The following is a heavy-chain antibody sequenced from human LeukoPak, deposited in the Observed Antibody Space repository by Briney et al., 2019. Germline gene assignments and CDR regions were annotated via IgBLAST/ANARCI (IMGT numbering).Heavy chain of an antibody. V-gene: IGHV3-64*02. CDR3: ARERAGYYLDV. J-gene: IGHJ6*04. Sequence: GGSLRLSCAASGFTFSPYTMHWVRQAPRKGLEFVSAIIGDGITTYYADSVKGRFTVSRENSKSTLYLQMGSLTAEDMAVYYCARERAGYYLDVWGKGTTVTVFS. CDR2: IIGDGITT. CDR1: GFTFSPYT. D-gene: IGHD3-9*01.